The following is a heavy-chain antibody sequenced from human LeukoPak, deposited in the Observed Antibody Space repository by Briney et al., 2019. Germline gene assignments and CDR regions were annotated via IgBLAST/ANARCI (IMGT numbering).Heavy chain of an antibody. J-gene: IGHJ3*02. V-gene: IGHV3-21*01. CDR3: ARSSPHCSSTSCYNDAFDI. CDR2: ISSSSSYI. CDR1: GFTFSSYS. D-gene: IGHD2-2*02. Sequence: GGSLRLSCAASGFTFSSYSMNWVRQAPGKGLEWVSSISSSSSYIYYADSVKGRVTISRDNAKNSLYLQMNSLRAEDTAVYYCARSSPHCSSTSCYNDAFDIWGQGTMVTVSS.